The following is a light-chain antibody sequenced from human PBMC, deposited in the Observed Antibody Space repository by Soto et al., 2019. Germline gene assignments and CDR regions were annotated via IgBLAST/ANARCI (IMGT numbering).Light chain of an antibody. CDR1: QRISTF. Sequence: DIQMTQSPSSLSAFVGDSVTITCHASQRISTFLNWYHQKPGKAPKLLIYSASYLQSGVPSNFSGSGTGTDFTLSIVTLQPEDFGTYYFQQSYRLPLSFGGGTKVEI. V-gene: IGKV1-39*01. J-gene: IGKJ4*01. CDR3: QQSYRLPLS. CDR2: SAS.